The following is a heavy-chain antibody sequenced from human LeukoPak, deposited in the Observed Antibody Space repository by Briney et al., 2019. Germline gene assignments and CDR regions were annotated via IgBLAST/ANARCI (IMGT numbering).Heavy chain of an antibody. CDR3: ARDLIVAATAGCFDL. V-gene: IGHV3-20*04. J-gene: IGHJ4*02. CDR2: INSNGVST. CDR1: GLTFDDYG. Sequence: GGSLGLSCAASGLTFDDYGMNWVRQVPGKGLEWVSGINSNGVSTAYADSVKGRFTISRDNARKSLFLQMNSLRAEDTALYYCARDLIVAATAGCFDLWGQGTVVTVSS. D-gene: IGHD1-26*01.